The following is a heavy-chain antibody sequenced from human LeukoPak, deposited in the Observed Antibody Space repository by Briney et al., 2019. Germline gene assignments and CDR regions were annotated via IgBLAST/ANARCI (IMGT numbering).Heavy chain of an antibody. D-gene: IGHD3-22*01. V-gene: IGHV4-59*12. CDR3: ARTYDTSGYYYAFDY. CDR2: VYHSGNT. Sequence: SETLSLTCSVSGGSISSYYWSWIRQAPGKGLEWIGEVYHSGNTNYNPSLKSRVTISVDKFKNQFSLKLSSVTAADTAVYYCARTYDTSGYYYAFDYWGQGTLVTVSS. CDR1: GGSISSYY. J-gene: IGHJ4*02.